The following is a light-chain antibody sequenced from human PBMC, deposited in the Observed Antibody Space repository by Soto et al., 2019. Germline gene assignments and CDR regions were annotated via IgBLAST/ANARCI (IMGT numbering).Light chain of an antibody. CDR2: DAS. J-gene: IGKJ1*01. CDR1: QSVSSY. Sequence: EIVLTQSPATLSLSPGERATLSCRASQSVSSYLAWYQQKPGQAPRLLIYDASNRATGIPAGFSGSGSGTDFTLTISSLEPEDFAVYYCQQRSNWPPVTFGQGTK. V-gene: IGKV3-11*01. CDR3: QQRSNWPPVT.